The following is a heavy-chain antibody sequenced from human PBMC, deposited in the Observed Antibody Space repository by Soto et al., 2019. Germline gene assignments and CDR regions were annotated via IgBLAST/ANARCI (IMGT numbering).Heavy chain of an antibody. V-gene: IGHV1-18*01. D-gene: IGHD2-15*01. J-gene: IGHJ5*02. CDR1: GYTFTSYG. CDR3: ARDCSGGTCYFHRFDP. Sequence: ASVKVSCKASGYTFTSYGISWVRQAPGQGLEWMGWISAYNGNTNYAQKVQGRVTMTTDTSTSTAYMELRSLRSDDTAVYYCARDCSGGTCYFHRFDPWGQGTLVTVSS. CDR2: ISAYNGNT.